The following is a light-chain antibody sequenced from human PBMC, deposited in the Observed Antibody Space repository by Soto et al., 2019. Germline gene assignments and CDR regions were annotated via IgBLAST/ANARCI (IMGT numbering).Light chain of an antibody. CDR2: WAS. V-gene: IGKV4-1*01. CDR1: QSVLYSSNNKNY. CDR3: QQYYSTPLT. J-gene: IGKJ3*01. Sequence: DIVMTQSPDSLAVSLGERATINCMSSQSVLYSSNNKNYLAWYQQKPGQPPTLLISWASSRESGVPDRFSGSGSGTYFTLTISSLQAEDVAVYYCQQYYSTPLTFGPGTKVDIK.